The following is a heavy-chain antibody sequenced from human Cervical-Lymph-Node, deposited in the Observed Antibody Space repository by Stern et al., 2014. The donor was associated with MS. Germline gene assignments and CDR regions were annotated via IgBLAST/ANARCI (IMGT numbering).Heavy chain of an antibody. Sequence: EDQLVESGGDLVQPGGSLRLSCAASGFSLSDHYMDWVRQSPGKGLEWVGRIRNKVRGYTTEYAASVKGRFTVSMDASENSFHLQMNTLRTEDTAVYYCARDGVGTTSWLGDVWGQGTTVTVSS. CDR3: ARDGVGTTSWLGDV. CDR2: IRNKVRGYTT. D-gene: IGHD1-1*01. CDR1: GFSLSDHY. J-gene: IGHJ6*02. V-gene: IGHV3-72*01.